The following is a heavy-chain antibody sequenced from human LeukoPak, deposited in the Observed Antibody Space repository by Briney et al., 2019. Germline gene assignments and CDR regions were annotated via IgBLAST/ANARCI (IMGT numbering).Heavy chain of an antibody. V-gene: IGHV3-15*01. CDR2: IKTKTDGGTT. J-gene: IGHJ4*02. D-gene: IGHD5-12*01. Sequence: WGSLVLSFAGSGFTVQNALMGLVRQAPGKGLEWVGHIKTKTDGGTTDYAAPVKGRFTFSGDDSKHMLYLQMSSLKTEDTAVYSVATYMPYPAARTIKNWGQRTLVTVSS. CDR1: GFTVQNAL. CDR3: ATYMPYPAARTIKN.